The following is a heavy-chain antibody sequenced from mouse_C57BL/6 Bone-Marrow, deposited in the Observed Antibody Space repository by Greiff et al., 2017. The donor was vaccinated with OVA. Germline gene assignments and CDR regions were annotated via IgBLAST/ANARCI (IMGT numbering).Heavy chain of an antibody. CDR1: GFSFNTYA. V-gene: IGHV10-1*01. J-gene: IGHJ3*01. CDR2: IRSKSNNYAT. D-gene: IGHD2-4*01. CDR3: VRPLYDYDVAWFAY. Sequence: EVMLVESGGGLVQPKGSLKLSCAASGFSFNTYAMNWVRQAPGKGLEWVARIRSKSNNYATYYADSVKDRFTISRDDSESMLYLQMNNLKTEDTAMYYCVRPLYDYDVAWFAYWGQGTLVTVSA.